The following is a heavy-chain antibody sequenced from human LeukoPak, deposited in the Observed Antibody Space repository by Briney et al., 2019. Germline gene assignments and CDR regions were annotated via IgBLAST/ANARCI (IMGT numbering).Heavy chain of an antibody. CDR2: IYHSGNT. D-gene: IGHD3-3*01. Sequence: SETLSLTCTVSGGSVSSFYWSWIRQSPGKGLEWIGYIYHSGNTNYNPSLRSRVTISMDTSKNQFSLKLSSVTAADTAVYYCARDFVNNWFDPWGQGTLVTVSS. J-gene: IGHJ5*02. CDR3: ARDFVNNWFDP. V-gene: IGHV4-59*02. CDR1: GGSVSSFY.